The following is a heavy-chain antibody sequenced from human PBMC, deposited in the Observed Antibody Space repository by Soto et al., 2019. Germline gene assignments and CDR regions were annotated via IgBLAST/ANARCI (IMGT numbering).Heavy chain of an antibody. CDR3: ARGTKNDYVVAFDI. CDR2: ISAYNGNK. V-gene: IGHV1-18*01. D-gene: IGHD4-17*01. Sequence: ASVKVSCKASGYTFTSYGISWVRQAPGQGLEWMGWISAYNGNKNYAQKLQGRATMTRNTSTSTAYMELSSLRSEDTAVYYCARGTKNDYVVAFDIWGQGTMVTVSS. CDR1: GYTFTSYG. J-gene: IGHJ3*02.